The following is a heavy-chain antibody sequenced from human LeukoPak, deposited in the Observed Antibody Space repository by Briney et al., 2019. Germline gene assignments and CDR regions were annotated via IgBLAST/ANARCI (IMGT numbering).Heavy chain of an antibody. Sequence: GGSLRLSCAASGFTFRSYWMHWVRQAPGKGLVWVSRINGDGSSTSYADSVKGRFTISRDNAKNTLYLQMNSLRAEDTAVYYCAKAAGAYYYYYMDVWGKGTTVTVSS. CDR2: INGDGSST. CDR1: GFTFRSYW. V-gene: IGHV3-74*01. CDR3: AKAAGAYYYYYMDV. J-gene: IGHJ6*03.